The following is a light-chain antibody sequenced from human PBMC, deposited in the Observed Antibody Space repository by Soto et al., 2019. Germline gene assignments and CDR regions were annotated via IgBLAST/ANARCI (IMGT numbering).Light chain of an antibody. Sequence: EIPLTQSPSSLAASVGDRLTLTCRASRNVSIYLNWYQHKPGKGPTLLIHATSNLQIGVPSRFSGSGSGTEFTLTISSLQPEDFATYYCQQASSFPFTFGGGTEVQIK. V-gene: IGKV1-39*01. CDR1: RNVSIY. CDR3: QQASSFPFT. CDR2: ATS. J-gene: IGKJ4*01.